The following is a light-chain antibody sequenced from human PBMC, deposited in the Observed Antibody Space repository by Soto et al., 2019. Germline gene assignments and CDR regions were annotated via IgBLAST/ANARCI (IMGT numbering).Light chain of an antibody. CDR2: DAS. V-gene: IGKV3-11*01. J-gene: IGKJ4*01. CDR3: QQHSNWLT. CDR1: QSVSSY. Sequence: EIVLIQSPATLSLSPGERATLSCRASQSVSSYLAWYQQKPGQAPRLLIYDASNRATGIPARFSGSGSGTDFTLTISSLEPEDFAVYYCQQHSNWLTFGGGTKVEIK.